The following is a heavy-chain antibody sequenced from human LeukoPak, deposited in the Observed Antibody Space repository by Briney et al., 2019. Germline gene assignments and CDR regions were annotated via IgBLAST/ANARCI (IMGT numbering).Heavy chain of an antibody. CDR1: GGSISSSSYY. D-gene: IGHD3-22*01. J-gene: IGHJ4*02. V-gene: IGHV4-39*07. CDR3: ARGAYDSSGYYYSD. CDR2: IYYSGST. Sequence: TSSETLSLTCTVSGGSISSSSYYWGWIRQPPGKGLEWIGSIYYSGSTYYNPSLKSRVTISVDTSKNQFSLKLSSVTAADTAVYNCARGAYDSSGYYYSDWGQGTLVTVSS.